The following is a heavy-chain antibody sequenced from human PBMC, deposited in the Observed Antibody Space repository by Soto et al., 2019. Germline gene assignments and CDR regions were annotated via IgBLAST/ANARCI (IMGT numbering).Heavy chain of an antibody. V-gene: IGHV4-34*01. CDR1: GGSFSGYY. CDR3: ARPGRYFDWLSSFEY. CDR2: VNHSGST. D-gene: IGHD3-9*01. J-gene: IGHJ4*02. Sequence: LSLTCAVYGGSFSGYYWSWIRQPPGKGLEWIGEVNHSGSTNYNPSLKSRVTMSVDTSKNQFSLKLSSVTAADTAVYYCARPGRYFDWLSSFEYWGQGTLVTVSS.